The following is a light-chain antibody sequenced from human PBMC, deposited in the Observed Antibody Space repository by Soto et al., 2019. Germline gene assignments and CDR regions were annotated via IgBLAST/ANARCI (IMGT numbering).Light chain of an antibody. CDR1: QVIAIN. CDR2: AAS. CDR3: LQHHRYPFT. V-gene: IGKV1-17*01. Sequence: DIQMTQSPSSLSASVGDRVTLTCRASQVIAINLGWYQQKPGKAPKRLIYAASALEPGVPSRFSGSGSATEFTLTISSLQPEDFATYYCLQHHRYPFTFGQGTKVDI. J-gene: IGKJ2*01.